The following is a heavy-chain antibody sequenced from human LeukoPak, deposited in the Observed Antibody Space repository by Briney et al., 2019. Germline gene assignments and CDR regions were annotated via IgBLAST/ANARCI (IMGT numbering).Heavy chain of an antibody. CDR3: ARGKFGEVTFDY. CDR2: INTYNGNT. Sequence: ASVKVSCKASGYTFTSYGISWVRQAPGQGLEWMGWINTYNGNTNYAQNLQGRVIMTTDTSTSTAYMELTSLRSDDTAVYYCARGKFGEVTFDYWGQGALVTVSS. V-gene: IGHV1-18*01. J-gene: IGHJ4*02. CDR1: GYTFTSYG. D-gene: IGHD3-10*01.